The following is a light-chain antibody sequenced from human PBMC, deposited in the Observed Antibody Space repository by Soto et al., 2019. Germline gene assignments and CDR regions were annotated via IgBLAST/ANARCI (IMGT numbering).Light chain of an antibody. CDR3: SSYTSSSTLGV. J-gene: IGLJ2*01. CDR1: SSDVGCYDY. CDR2: AVT. Sequence: QSVLTQPASVSGSPGQSITISCTGSSSDVGCYDYVSWYQQHPGKAPKLLIYAVTNRPSGVSDRFSGSKSGNMASLTISGLQAEDEADYFCSSYTSSSTLGVFGGGTKLTVL. V-gene: IGLV2-14*01.